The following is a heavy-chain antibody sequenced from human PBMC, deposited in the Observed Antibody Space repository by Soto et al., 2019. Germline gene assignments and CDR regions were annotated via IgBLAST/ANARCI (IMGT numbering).Heavy chain of an antibody. CDR3: ATGSSGYSSGWGTVYYHYGMDV. CDR1: GLTFSSYA. J-gene: IGHJ6*02. CDR2: ISGSGGST. Sequence: GGSLRLSGAASGLTFSSYAMSWVLQAPGNGLERVSAISGSGGSTYYADSVKGRFTISRDNSKNTLYLQMNSLRAEDTAVYYCATGSSGYSSGWGTVYYHYGMDVWGQGTTVPVSS. D-gene: IGHD6-19*01. V-gene: IGHV3-23*01.